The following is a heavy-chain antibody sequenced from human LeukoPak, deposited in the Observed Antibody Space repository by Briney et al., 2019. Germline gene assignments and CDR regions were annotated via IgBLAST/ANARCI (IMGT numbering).Heavy chain of an antibody. D-gene: IGHD2-21*02. J-gene: IGHJ4*02. CDR1: AFIVNNYA. CDR3: AKDWAPYCGGDCDFKS. CDR2: ILYFGSNK. Sequence: PGGSLRLSCAPSAFIVNNYAVHWVRQAPGNVLEWVAVILYFGSNKNYADSVKGRFTIHRDISKKTVHLQMNRLRVEDTAVYYCAKDWAPYCGGDCDFKSWGPGTLVTVSS. V-gene: IGHV3-30*01.